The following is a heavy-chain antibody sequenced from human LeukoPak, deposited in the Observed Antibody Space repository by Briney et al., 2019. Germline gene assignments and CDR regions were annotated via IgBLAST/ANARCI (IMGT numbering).Heavy chain of an antibody. CDR1: GYTFTSYY. J-gene: IGHJ5*02. CDR3: ARSSPPYCSGGSCYPPNWFDP. V-gene: IGHV1-46*01. D-gene: IGHD2-15*01. CDR2: INPSGGST. Sequence: ASVKVSCKASGYTFTSYYMHWVRQAPGQGLGWMGIINPSGGSTSYAQKFQGRVTMTRDTSTSTVYMELSSLRSEDTAVYYCARSSPPYCSGGSCYPPNWFDPWGQGTLVTVSS.